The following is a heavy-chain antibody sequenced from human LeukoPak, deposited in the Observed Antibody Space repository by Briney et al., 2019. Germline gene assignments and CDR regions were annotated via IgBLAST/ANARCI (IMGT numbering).Heavy chain of an antibody. CDR3: ARDRPLLYCSSTSCYTNAFDI. V-gene: IGHV1-46*03. J-gene: IGHJ3*02. CDR1: GYTFTSYY. Sequence: ASVKVSCKASGYTFTSYYMHWVRRAPGQGLEWMGIINPSGGSTSYAQKFQGRVTMTRDTSTSTVYMELSSLRSEDTAVYYCARDRPLLYCSSTSCYTNAFDIWGQGTMVTVSS. CDR2: INPSGGST. D-gene: IGHD2-2*02.